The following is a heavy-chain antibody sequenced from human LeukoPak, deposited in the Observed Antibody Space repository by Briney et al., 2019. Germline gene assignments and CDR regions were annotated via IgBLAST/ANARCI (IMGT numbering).Heavy chain of an antibody. CDR2: IAYDGGRA. Sequence: GGSLRLSCAGSGFTFGGYGMHWFRQTPGKGLEWVAVIAYDGGRAFYADSVKGRFTVSRDNSKNTMSVQMDDLRAEDTAVYYCTRYNNDHFDYWGQGTLVTVSS. CDR1: GFTFGGYG. CDR3: TRYNNDHFDY. J-gene: IGHJ4*02. D-gene: IGHD1-14*01. V-gene: IGHV3-33*01.